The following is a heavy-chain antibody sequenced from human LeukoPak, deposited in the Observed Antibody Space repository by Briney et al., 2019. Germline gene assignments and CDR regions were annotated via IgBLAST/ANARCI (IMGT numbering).Heavy chain of an antibody. V-gene: IGHV1-2*02. CDR3: ARARLGSPFDY. D-gene: IGHD6-6*01. CDR2: INPNSGGT. J-gene: IGHJ4*02. CDR1: GYTFTSYA. Sequence: ASVKVSCKASGYTFTSYAMNWVRQAPGQGLEWMGWINPNSGGTNYAQKFQGRVTMTRDTSISTAYMELSRLRSDDTAVYYCARARLGSPFDYWGQGTLVTVSS.